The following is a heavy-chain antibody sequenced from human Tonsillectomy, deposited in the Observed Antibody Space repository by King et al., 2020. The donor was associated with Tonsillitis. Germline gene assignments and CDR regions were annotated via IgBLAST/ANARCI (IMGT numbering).Heavy chain of an antibody. CDR3: ASPPAGYCSSTSCRYAFDI. CDR1: GGTFSSYV. CDR2: IIPIIGTA. D-gene: IGHD2-2*01. V-gene: IGHV1-69*01. Sequence: QLVQSGAEVKKPGSAVKVSCKTSGGTFSSYVISWVRQAPGQGLEWMGGIIPIIGTANYAQKFQDRVTITADESTSTAYMDLSSLRSEDTAVYYCASPPAGYCSSTSCRYAFDIWGQGTMVTVSS. J-gene: IGHJ3*02.